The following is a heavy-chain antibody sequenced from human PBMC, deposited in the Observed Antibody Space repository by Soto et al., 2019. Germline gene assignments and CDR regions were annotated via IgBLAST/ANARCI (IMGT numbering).Heavy chain of an antibody. CDR3: ARRPYCSGGICYYGLDS. CDR1: GYTFTNSD. Sequence: GASVKVSCKASGYTFTNSDINWVRQAPGQGLEWMGWMNPDSGRAAYEQKFQGRVTLTTSTSASTVYMEMRSLGSEDTAVYYCARRPYCSGGICYYGLDSWSQGTLVPVSS. D-gene: IGHD2-15*01. CDR2: MNPDSGRA. V-gene: IGHV1-8*01. J-gene: IGHJ5*02.